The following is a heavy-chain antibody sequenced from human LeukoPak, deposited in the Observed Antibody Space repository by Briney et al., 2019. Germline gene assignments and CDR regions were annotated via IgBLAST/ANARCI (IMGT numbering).Heavy chain of an antibody. J-gene: IGHJ4*02. D-gene: IGHD6-19*01. V-gene: IGHV3-23*01. CDR2: ISGSGGST. Sequence: GGSLRLSCAASGFTFSTYAMSWVRQAPGKGLEWVSAISGSGGSTYYADSVKGRFTISRDNSKNTLYLQMNSLRAEDTAVYYCAKVFSAYSSGWYEYYDYWGQGTLVTVSS. CDR3: AKVFSAYSSGWYEYYDY. CDR1: GFTFSTYA.